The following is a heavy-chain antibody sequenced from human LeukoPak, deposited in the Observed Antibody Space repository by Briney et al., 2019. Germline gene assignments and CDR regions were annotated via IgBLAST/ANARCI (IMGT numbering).Heavy chain of an antibody. CDR2: INPKSGNT. Sequence: ASVKVSCKASGYTFTTLDINWVRQATGQGLEWMGWINPKSGNTGHAQKFQGRVTITRNTSISTAYTELSSLRSEDTAVYYCARVDGSPDYWGQGTLVTVSS. CDR1: GYTFTTLD. D-gene: IGHD2-15*01. V-gene: IGHV1-8*03. CDR3: ARVDGSPDY. J-gene: IGHJ4*02.